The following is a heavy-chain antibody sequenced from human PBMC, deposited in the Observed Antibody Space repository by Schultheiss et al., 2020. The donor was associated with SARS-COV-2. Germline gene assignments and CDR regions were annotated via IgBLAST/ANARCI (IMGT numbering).Heavy chain of an antibody. CDR2: INWNGGST. J-gene: IGHJ4*02. D-gene: IGHD3-3*01. CDR1: GFTFDDYT. Sequence: GGSLRLSCAASGFTFDDYTMHWVRQAPGKGLEWVSGINWNGGSTGYADSVKGRFTISRDNAKNSLYLQMNSLRAEDTAVYYCARDPLGVVTGSPDYWGQGTLVTVSS. CDR3: ARDPLGVVTGSPDY. V-gene: IGHV3-20*04.